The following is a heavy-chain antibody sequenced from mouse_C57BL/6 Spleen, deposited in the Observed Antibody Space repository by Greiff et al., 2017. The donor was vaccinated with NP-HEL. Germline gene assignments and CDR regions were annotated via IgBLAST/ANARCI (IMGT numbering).Heavy chain of an antibody. V-gene: IGHV2-2*01. Sequence: QVQLQQSGPGLVQPSQSLSITCTVSGFSLTSYGVHWVRQSPGKGLEWLGVMWSGGSTDYNAAFISRLSISKDNSKNLVFLNMNSLQADDTAIYYCARNDGSRAWFAYWGQGTLVTVSA. CDR3: ARNDGSRAWFAY. CDR2: MWSGGST. CDR1: GFSLTSYG. D-gene: IGHD1-1*01. J-gene: IGHJ3*01.